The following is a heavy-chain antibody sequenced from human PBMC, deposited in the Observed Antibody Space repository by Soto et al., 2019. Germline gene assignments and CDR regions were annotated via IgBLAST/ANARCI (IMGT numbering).Heavy chain of an antibody. Sequence: QVQLQESGPGLVKPSQTLSLTCTVSGGSISSGGYYWSWIRQHPGKGLEWIGYIYYSGSTYYNPSLKSRVNISVDTSKNQFSLKLSSVTAADTAVYYCARRPYGDYGYYYYYMDVWGKGTTVTVSS. V-gene: IGHV4-31*03. J-gene: IGHJ6*03. D-gene: IGHD4-17*01. CDR3: ARRPYGDYGYYYYYMDV. CDR1: GGSISSGGYY. CDR2: IYYSGST.